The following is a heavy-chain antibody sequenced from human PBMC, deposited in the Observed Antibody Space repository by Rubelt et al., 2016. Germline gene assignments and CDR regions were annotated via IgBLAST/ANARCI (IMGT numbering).Heavy chain of an antibody. V-gene: IGHV1-18*01. Sequence: QVQLVQSGAEVKKPGASVKVSCKASGYTFTSYGISWVRQAPGQGLEWMGWISAYNGNTNYTQKLQGRVTMTTATSTSTAYMELRSLRSDDTAVYYCARAASTVTTLLDLGYWGQGTLVTVSS. CDR2: ISAYNGNT. D-gene: IGHD4-17*01. CDR1: GYTFTSYG. J-gene: IGHJ4*02. CDR3: ARAASTVTTLLDLGY.